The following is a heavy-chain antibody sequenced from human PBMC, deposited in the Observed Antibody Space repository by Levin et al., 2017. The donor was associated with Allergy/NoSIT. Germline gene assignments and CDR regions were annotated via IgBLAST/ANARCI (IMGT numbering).Heavy chain of an antibody. D-gene: IGHD3-16*02. V-gene: IGHV3-7*01. J-gene: IGHJ6*02. CDR3: AREEGWGYHYGMDV. CDR1: GFTFTSFW. Sequence: GGSLRLSCAASGFTFTSFWMTWVRQAPGKGLEWVANIERDRSETYYVASVKGRFTISRDNAKNSVFLQMNSLRVDDTAVYFCAREEGWGYHYGMDVWGQGTTVTVSS. CDR2: IERDRSET.